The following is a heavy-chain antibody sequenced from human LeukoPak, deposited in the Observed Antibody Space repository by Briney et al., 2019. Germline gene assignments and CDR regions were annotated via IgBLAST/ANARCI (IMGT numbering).Heavy chain of an antibody. Sequence: SETLSLTCAVYGGSFSGYYWSWIHQPPGKVLEWIGEINHSGSTNSNPSLKSRVSISVDTSKNQFSLKLSSLTAADTAVYYCARGPTTYYDYVWGSYRLDYWGQGTLVTVSS. CDR1: GGSFSGYY. CDR3: ARGPTTYYDYVWGSYRLDY. D-gene: IGHD3-16*02. V-gene: IGHV4-34*01. J-gene: IGHJ4*02. CDR2: INHSGST.